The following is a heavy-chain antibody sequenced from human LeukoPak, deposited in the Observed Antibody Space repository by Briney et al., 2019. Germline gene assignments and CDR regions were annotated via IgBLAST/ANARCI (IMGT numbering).Heavy chain of an antibody. CDR2: IYYTGPT. J-gene: IGHJ4*02. CDR3: VRHLGAGRDF. Sequence: SETLSLTCSVSGGSIFSSSYYWGWIRQPPGKGPEWIGSIYYTGPTYYNSSLKSRATISVDTSKNQFSLRLTSVTAADTAVYYCVRHLGAGRDFWGQGTLVAVSS. V-gene: IGHV4-39*01. D-gene: IGHD3-16*01. CDR1: GGSIFSSSYY.